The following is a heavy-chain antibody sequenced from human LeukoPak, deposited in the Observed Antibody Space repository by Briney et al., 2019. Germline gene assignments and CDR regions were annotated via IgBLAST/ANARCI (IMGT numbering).Heavy chain of an antibody. J-gene: IGHJ4*02. V-gene: IGHV1-69*05. CDR2: IIPIFGTA. D-gene: IGHD1-1*01. CDR1: GGTFSSYA. CDR3: AREGQTWTFDY. Sequence: ASVKVSCKASGGTFSSYAISWVRQAPGQGLEWMGGIIPIFGTANYAQKFQGRVTMTTDTSTSTAYMELRSLRSDDTAVYYCAREGQTWTFDYWGQGTLVTVSS.